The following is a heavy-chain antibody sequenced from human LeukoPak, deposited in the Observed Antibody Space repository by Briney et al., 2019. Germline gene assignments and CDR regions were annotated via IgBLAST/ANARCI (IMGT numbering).Heavy chain of an antibody. CDR3: ARYNWNDNDAFDI. CDR1: GYTFTGYY. Sequence: ASVNVSCKASGYTFTGYYMHWVRQAPGQGLEWMGWINPNSGGTNYAQKFQGWVTMTRDTPISTAYMELSRLRSDDTAVYYCARYNWNDNDAFDIWGQGTMVTVSS. J-gene: IGHJ3*02. D-gene: IGHD1-1*01. V-gene: IGHV1-2*04. CDR2: INPNSGGT.